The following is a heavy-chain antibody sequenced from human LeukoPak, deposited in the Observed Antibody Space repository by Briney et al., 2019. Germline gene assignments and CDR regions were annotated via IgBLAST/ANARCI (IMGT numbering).Heavy chain of an antibody. J-gene: IGHJ4*02. CDR1: GFSFKSFD. CDR3: AREGIFGVIRTPFLDY. CDR2: TRYGAGRQ. D-gene: IGHD3-3*01. V-gene: IGHV3-30*02. Sequence: QPGGSLRLSCAASGFSFKSFDMHWVRQAPGKGLEWVAFTRYGAGRQHYADSVQGRFTSTRDNSKNMFFLQMTNLKTEDTAVYYCAREGIFGVIRTPFLDYWGQGALVSVSS.